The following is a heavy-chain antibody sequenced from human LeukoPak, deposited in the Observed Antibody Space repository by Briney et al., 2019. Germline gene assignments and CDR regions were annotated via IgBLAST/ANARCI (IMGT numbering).Heavy chain of an antibody. D-gene: IGHD4-17*01. J-gene: IGHJ4*02. CDR1: GSSISSSSYY. CDR3: ARVPRGYGDYLSPDFDS. V-gene: IGHV4-39*07. Sequence: SETLSLTCTVSGSSISSSSYYWGWIRQPPGKGLEWIGSMSYKYSGSTYYKPSLKSRVTISVDTSKNQFSLKLSSVTAADAAVYYCARVPRGYGDYLSPDFDSWGQGTPVTVSS. CDR2: MSYKYSGST.